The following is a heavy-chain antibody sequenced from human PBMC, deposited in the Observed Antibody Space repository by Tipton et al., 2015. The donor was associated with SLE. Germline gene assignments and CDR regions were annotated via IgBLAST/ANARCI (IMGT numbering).Heavy chain of an antibody. V-gene: IGHV4-39*02. D-gene: IGHD2-15*01. J-gene: IGHJ6*03. CDR1: GDSISTTTSY. Sequence: TLSLTCTVSGDSISTTTSYWGWIRQPPGKGLEWIGDIYFSGSAYSTYYNPSLKSRVPISVDKPENHFSLRLSSVTAADTGAYYCVKSVVVVSPRDYYYYMDVWGKGTTVTVSS. CDR2: IYFSGSAYST. CDR3: VKSVVVVSPRDYYYYMDV.